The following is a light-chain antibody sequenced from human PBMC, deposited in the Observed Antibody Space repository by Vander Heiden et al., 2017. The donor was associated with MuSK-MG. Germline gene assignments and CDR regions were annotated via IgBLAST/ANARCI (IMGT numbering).Light chain of an antibody. J-gene: IGLJ2*01. Sequence: SYELTQPLSVSVALGQTARITCGGNNIGSKNVHWYQQQPGQVLVLVIYRDSNRPSGIPERFSGSNSGNTATLTLSRAQAGDEDDYYCQVWDSSVVFGGGTKLTVL. CDR2: RDS. V-gene: IGLV3-9*01. CDR3: QVWDSSVV. CDR1: NIGSKN.